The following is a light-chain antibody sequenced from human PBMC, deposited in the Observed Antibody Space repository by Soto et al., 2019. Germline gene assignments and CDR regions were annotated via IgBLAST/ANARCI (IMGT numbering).Light chain of an antibody. CDR3: SSYTTGSTVV. J-gene: IGLJ1*01. Sequence: QSVLTQPASVFGSPGQSITISCTGTSSDVGGYNFVSWYQQLPGKAPKLMIYEVTSRPSGVSNRFSGSKSGNTASLTISGLQPEDEADYACSSYTTGSTVVCGTGTKGTLL. CDR2: EVT. V-gene: IGLV2-14*03. CDR1: SSDVGGYNF.